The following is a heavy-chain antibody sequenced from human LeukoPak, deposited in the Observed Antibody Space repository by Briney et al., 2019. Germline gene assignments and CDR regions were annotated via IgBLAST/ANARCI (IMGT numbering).Heavy chain of an antibody. Sequence: GGSLRLSCEASTFTFSTYWMHWVRQAPGKGLVWVSYINGDGSTTNYADSVKGRLTISRDNAKNTLYLQMNSLRAEDTAVYYCARDYSSGWDLFDYWGQGTLVTVSS. V-gene: IGHV3-74*01. J-gene: IGHJ4*02. CDR1: TFTFSTYW. D-gene: IGHD6-19*01. CDR3: ARDYSSGWDLFDY. CDR2: INGDGSTT.